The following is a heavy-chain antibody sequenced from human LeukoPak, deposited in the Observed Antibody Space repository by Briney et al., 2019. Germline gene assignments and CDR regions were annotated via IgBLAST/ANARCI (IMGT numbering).Heavy chain of an antibody. CDR1: GGSISRYY. CDR3: ARERYYDSSGYSDAFDI. CDR2: IYYSGST. D-gene: IGHD3-22*01. V-gene: IGHV4-59*01. J-gene: IGHJ3*02. Sequence: SETPSLTCTVSGGSISRYYWSWVREPPRGGLEWVGDIYYSGSTNYNPSLKSRVTISVDTSKNQFSLKLSSVTAADTAVYYCARERYYDSSGYSDAFDIWGQGTMVTVSS.